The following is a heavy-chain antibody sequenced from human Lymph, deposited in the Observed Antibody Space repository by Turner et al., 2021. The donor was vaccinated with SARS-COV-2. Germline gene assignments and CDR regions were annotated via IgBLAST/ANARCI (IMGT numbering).Heavy chain of an antibody. CDR1: GFTFSSYS. D-gene: IGHD4-17*01. V-gene: IGHV3-21*01. Sequence: EVQLVESGGGLVKPGGSLRLSCAASGFTFSSYSMNWVRQAPGKGREWVSSISSSSSYIYYADSVKGRFTIFRDNAKNSLYLQMNSLRAEDTAVYCCARGDYGDYGTVYFDYWGQGTLVTVSS. J-gene: IGHJ4*02. CDR3: ARGDYGDYGTVYFDY. CDR2: ISSSSSYI.